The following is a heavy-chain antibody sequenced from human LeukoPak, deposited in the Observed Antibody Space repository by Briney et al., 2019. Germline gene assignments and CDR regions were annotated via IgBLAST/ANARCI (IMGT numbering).Heavy chain of an antibody. CDR2: IYTSGST. CDR3: ARLRYFDWLLSDDNWFDP. J-gene: IGHJ5*02. V-gene: IGHV4-4*07. D-gene: IGHD3-9*01. CDR1: GGSISSYY. Sequence: PSGTLSLTCTVSGGSISSYYWSWIRQPAGKGLEWIGRIYTSGSTNYNPSLKSRVTMSVDTSKNQFSLKLSSVTAADTAVYYCARLRYFDWLLSDDNWFDPWGQGTLVTVSS.